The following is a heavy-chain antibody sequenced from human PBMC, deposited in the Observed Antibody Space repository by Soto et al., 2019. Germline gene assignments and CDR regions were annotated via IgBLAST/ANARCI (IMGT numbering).Heavy chain of an antibody. J-gene: IGHJ4*02. D-gene: IGHD4-17*01. CDR1: GFTVDDYA. Sequence: GVSLRLSCAASGFTVDDYAMHWVRQAPGKGLEWVSGISWNSETIDYADSVKGRFTISRDNAKSSLFLQMNSLRPDDTALYYCAKDIKWGGMTTIHYFDSWGQGTLVNVSS. CDR2: ISWNSETI. V-gene: IGHV3-9*01. CDR3: AKDIKWGGMTTIHYFDS.